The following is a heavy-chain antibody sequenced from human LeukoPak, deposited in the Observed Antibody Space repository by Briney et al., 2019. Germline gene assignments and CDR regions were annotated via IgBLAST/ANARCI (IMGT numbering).Heavy chain of an antibody. D-gene: IGHD3-10*01. CDR3: AKVPYSDYGSGRPPFMDV. Sequence: PGGSLRLSCAASGFTFNRNAISWVRQAPGKGLEWVSTIGGSGDKTFYADSVKGRFTISRDNSKNTLCLLMNSLRAEDTAVYYCAKVPYSDYGSGRPPFMDVWGQGTTVAVSS. CDR2: IGGSGDKT. J-gene: IGHJ6*02. V-gene: IGHV3-23*01. CDR1: GFTFNRNA.